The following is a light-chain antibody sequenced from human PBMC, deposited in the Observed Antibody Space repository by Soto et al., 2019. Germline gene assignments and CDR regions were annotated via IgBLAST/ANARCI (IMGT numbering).Light chain of an antibody. CDR1: QSISSW. J-gene: IGKJ3*01. V-gene: IGKV1-5*01. CDR3: QQYNSYSEFT. Sequence: DIQMTQSPSTLSASVGDRVTITCRASQSISSWLAWYQQKPGKAPKLLIYDASSLESGVPSRFSGSGSGTEFTLTISSLQPGDFATYYCQQYNSYSEFTFGPGTKVDIK. CDR2: DAS.